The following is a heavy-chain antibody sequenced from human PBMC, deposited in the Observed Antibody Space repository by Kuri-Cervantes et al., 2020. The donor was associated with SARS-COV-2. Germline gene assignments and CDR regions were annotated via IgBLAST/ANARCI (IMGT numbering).Heavy chain of an antibody. CDR2: IYYSGST. CDR1: GGSISSYY. J-gene: IGHJ5*02. V-gene: IGHV4-59*01. Sequence: SETLSLTCTVSGGSISSYYWSWIRQPPGKGLEWIGYIYYSGSTNYNPSLKSRVTISVDTSKNQFSLKLSSVTAADTAVYYCAGRRWEIQAIRRFDPWGQGTLVTCSS. CDR3: AGRRWEIQAIRRFDP. D-gene: IGHD1-26*01.